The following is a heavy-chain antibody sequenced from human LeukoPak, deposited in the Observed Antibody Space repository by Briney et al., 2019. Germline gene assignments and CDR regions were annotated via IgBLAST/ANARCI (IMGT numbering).Heavy chain of an antibody. D-gene: IGHD3-22*01. Sequence: GGSLRLSCAASGFTFSSYGMLWVRQAPGKGLEWVAFIRYDGRNKYYADSVKGRFTISRDNSKNTLYLQMNSLRAEDTAVYYCAKDFGYYDSSGYYGAFDIWGQGTMVTVSS. CDR3: AKDFGYYDSSGYYGAFDI. V-gene: IGHV3-30*02. CDR1: GFTFSSYG. J-gene: IGHJ3*02. CDR2: IRYDGRNK.